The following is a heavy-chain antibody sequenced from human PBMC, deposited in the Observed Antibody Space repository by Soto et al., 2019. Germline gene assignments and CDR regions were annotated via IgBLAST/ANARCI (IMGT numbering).Heavy chain of an antibody. CDR1: GFTFDDYA. D-gene: IGHD4-17*01. J-gene: IGHJ6*03. Sequence: EVQLVESGGGLVQPGRSLRLSCAASGFTFDDYAMHWVRQAPGKGLEWVSGISWNSGSIGYADSVKGRFTISRDNAKNSLYLQMNSLRAEDTALYYCAKGMVDYGDYYYYYYMDVWGKGTTVTVSS. CDR2: ISWNSGSI. V-gene: IGHV3-9*01. CDR3: AKGMVDYGDYYYYYYMDV.